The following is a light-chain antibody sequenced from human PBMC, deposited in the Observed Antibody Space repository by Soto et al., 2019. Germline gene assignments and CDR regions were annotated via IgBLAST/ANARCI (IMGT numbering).Light chain of an antibody. CDR1: QSIDSW. CDR2: KAS. J-gene: IGKJ1*01. CDR3: QQYRSYWT. Sequence: DIQMTQSPSTLSASVGDRVTITCRASQSIDSWLAWYQQKPGKAPKLLIYKASSLESGVPSRFSGSGAGTDFTLTISRLQPDDVATYSCQQYRSYWTFGQGTKVEIK. V-gene: IGKV1-5*03.